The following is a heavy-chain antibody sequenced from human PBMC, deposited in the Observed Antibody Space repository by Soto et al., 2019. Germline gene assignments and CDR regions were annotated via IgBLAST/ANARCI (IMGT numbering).Heavy chain of an antibody. Sequence: SQTLSLTCVGSGDTVSSNSVAWNWVRQSPSRGLEWLGRTYYRSRWYSDYAVSVRSRIDINADTSKNQVSLQLNSVTPEDTAVYSCARSEADSGYYYYGMDVWGQGPTFTVSS. CDR3: ARSEADSGYYYYGMDV. CDR1: GDTVSSNSVA. J-gene: IGHJ6*02. V-gene: IGHV6-1*01. D-gene: IGHD2-21*01. CDR2: TYYRSRWYS.